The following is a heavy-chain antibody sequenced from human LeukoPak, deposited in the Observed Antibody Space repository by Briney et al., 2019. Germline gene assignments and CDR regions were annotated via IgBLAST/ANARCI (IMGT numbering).Heavy chain of an antibody. D-gene: IGHD1-26*01. V-gene: IGHV3-53*01. Sequence: PGGSLRLSCAASGFTVNNYYMTWVRQAPGKGLECVSILYSGGMTYYADSVKGRFTISTDTSKNTVNPQMNSLRAEDTAIYYCARMFGGNYYGYYFDYWGQGSMLTVSS. CDR1: GFTVNNYY. CDR2: LYSGGMT. CDR3: ARMFGGNYYGYYFDY. J-gene: IGHJ4*02.